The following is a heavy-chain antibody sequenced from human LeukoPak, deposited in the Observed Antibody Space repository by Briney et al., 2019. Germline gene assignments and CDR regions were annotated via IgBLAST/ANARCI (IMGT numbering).Heavy chain of an antibody. Sequence: PSETLSLTCTVSGGSISSGGYYWSGIRQHPGKGLEWIGYIYYSGSTYYNPSLKRLVTIAVDTSKNQLSLKLSSVTAADTAVYYCARDRYTVVSWYFDLWGRGTLVTVSS. CDR3: ARDRYTVVSWYFDL. V-gene: IGHV4-31*01. CDR2: IYYSGST. CDR1: GGSISSGGYY. J-gene: IGHJ2*01. D-gene: IGHD4-23*01.